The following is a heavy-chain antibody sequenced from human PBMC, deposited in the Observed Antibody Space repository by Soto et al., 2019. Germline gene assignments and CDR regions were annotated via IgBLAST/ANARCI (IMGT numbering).Heavy chain of an antibody. D-gene: IGHD2-15*01. Sequence: PSETLSLTCTVSGGSISSGNYYWSWIRQSPGKGPEWIGYIYYTGSTYYSPSLKSRITISVDTSKNQFSLKLSSVTAADTAVYYCARGCSAGSCYSHYYGIDVWGQGTTVTISS. CDR3: ARGCSAGSCYSHYYGIDV. CDR1: GGSISSGNYY. CDR2: IYYTGST. V-gene: IGHV4-30-4*01. J-gene: IGHJ6*02.